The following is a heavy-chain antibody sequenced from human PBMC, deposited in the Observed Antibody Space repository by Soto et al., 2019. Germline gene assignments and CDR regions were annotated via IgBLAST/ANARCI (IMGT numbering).Heavy chain of an antibody. CDR3: AKGIRLAYYYMDV. CDR1: GFTFSSYG. J-gene: IGHJ6*03. V-gene: IGHV3-30*18. Sequence: QVQLVESGGGVVQPGRSLRLSCAASGFTFSSYGMHWVRKAPGKGLEWVAVISYDGSNKYYADSVKGRFTISRDNSKNTLYLQMNSLRAEDTAVYYCAKGIRLAYYYMDVWGKGTTVTVSS. CDR2: ISYDGSNK.